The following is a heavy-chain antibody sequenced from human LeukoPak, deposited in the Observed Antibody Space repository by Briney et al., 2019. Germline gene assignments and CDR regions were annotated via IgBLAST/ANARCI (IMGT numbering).Heavy chain of an antibody. CDR3: AFSRSSGWGQWYFDY. CDR1: GGSLSSYY. V-gene: IGHV4-59*01. CDR2: IYYSGST. Sequence: SETLSLTCTVSGGSLSSYYWSWIRQPPGKGLEWIGYIYYSGSTNYNPSLKSRVTISVDTSKNQFSLKLSSVTAEDTVVYYCAFSRSSGWGQWYFDYWGQGTLVTVSS. D-gene: IGHD6-19*01. J-gene: IGHJ4*02.